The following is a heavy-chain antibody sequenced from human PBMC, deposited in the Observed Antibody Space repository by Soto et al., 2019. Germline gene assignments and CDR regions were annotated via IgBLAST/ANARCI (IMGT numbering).Heavy chain of an antibody. CDR3: ARGAYDFWSGYQYFDS. Sequence: QVHLVQSGAEVQKPGASVKVSCKASGSTVTNYAVHWVRHAPGQSLEWMGWMNAGSGDTKSSQKFQGRVTITRDTSASTVYMELSRLTSKDTAIYYCARGAYDFWSGYQYFDSWGQGSLVTVSA. CDR1: GSTVTNYA. CDR2: MNAGSGDT. D-gene: IGHD3-3*01. V-gene: IGHV1-3*01. J-gene: IGHJ4*02.